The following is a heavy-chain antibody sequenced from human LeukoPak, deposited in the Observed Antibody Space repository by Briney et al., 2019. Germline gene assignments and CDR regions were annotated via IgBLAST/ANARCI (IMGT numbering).Heavy chain of an antibody. CDR1: GGTFSSYA. Sequence: GASVKVSCKASGGTFSSYAISWVRQAPGQGLEWMGGIIPIFGTANYAQKFQGRVTITADESTSTAYMELSSLRSEDTAVYYCASRGEMATCYYYYMDVWGKGTTVTVSS. J-gene: IGHJ6*03. D-gene: IGHD5-24*01. CDR3: ASRGEMATCYYYYMDV. CDR2: IIPIFGTA. V-gene: IGHV1-69*13.